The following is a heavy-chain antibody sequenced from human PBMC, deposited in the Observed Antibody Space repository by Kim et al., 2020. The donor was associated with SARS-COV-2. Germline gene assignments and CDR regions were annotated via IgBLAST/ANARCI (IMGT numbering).Heavy chain of an antibody. D-gene: IGHD6-19*01. J-gene: IGHJ6*03. CDR1: GYTFTSYA. Sequence: ASVKVSCKASGYTFTSYAMNWVRQAPGQGLEWMGWINTNTGNPTYAQGFTGRFVFSLDTSVSTAYLQISSLKAEDTAVYYCARDQWLVLGGSFHYYYYMDVWGKGTTVTVSS. CDR2: INTNTGNP. V-gene: IGHV7-4-1*02. CDR3: ARDQWLVLGGSFHYYYYMDV.